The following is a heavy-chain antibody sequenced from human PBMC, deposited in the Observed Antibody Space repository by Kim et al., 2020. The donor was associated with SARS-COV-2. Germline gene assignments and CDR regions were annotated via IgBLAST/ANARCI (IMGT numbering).Heavy chain of an antibody. J-gene: IGHJ4*02. V-gene: IGHV4-34*01. Sequence: PSLKSRVTISVDTSTNQFSLKLSSVTAADTAVYYCARVGYGDGYNYGVDYWGQGTLVTVSS. D-gene: IGHD5-12*01. CDR3: ARVGYGDGYNYGVDY.